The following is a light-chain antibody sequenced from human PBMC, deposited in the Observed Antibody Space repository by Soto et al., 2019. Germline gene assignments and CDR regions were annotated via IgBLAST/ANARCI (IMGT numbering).Light chain of an antibody. J-gene: IGKJ2*01. CDR1: QSVSSK. V-gene: IGKV3-15*01. Sequence: EIVMTQSPATLSVSPGERATLSCRASQSVSSKLAWYHQKPGQAPRLLIYGASTRATGIPARFSGSGSGTEFTLTISSLQSEDFAVYDGQQYNARPYTFGQGTKLEIK. CDR3: QQYNARPYT. CDR2: GAS.